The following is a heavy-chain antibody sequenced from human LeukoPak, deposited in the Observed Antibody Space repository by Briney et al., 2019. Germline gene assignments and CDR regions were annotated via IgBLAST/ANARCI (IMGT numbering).Heavy chain of an antibody. CDR3: AKDRSSSWYFDY. CDR1: GLTFSSYA. CDR2: VSGSGDNT. D-gene: IGHD6-13*01. Sequence: GGSLRLSCAASGLTFSSYAMRGVRQGPGKGLEWVAAVSGSGDNTYYADSVKGRFTISRDNSRNTLYLQMNSLRGEDTAVYYCAKDRSSSWYFDYWGQGTLVTVSS. J-gene: IGHJ4*02. V-gene: IGHV3-23*01.